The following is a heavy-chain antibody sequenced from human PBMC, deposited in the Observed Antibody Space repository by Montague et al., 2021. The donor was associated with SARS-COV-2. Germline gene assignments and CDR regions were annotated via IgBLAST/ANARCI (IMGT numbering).Heavy chain of an antibody. CDR3: ARDGRGSSWYEVAFDI. CDR1: GGSISRYS. CDR2: IYNSGST. J-gene: IGHJ3*02. D-gene: IGHD6-13*01. V-gene: IGHV4-59*01. Sequence: SETLSLTCTVSGGSISRYSWTWIRQPPGKGLEWIGYIYNSGSTNXNPSLTSRVTISVDTSKNQFSLKLSSVAAADTAVYYCARDGRGSSWYEVAFDIWGQGTMVTVSS.